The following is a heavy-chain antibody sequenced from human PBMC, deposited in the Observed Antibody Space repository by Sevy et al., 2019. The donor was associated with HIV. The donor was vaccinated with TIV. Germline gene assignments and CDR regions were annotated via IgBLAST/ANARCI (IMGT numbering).Heavy chain of an antibody. CDR1: GGSISRSTYY. CDR3: ARHGGIAVATLDY. CDR2: IYYSGST. V-gene: IGHV4-39*01. J-gene: IGHJ4*02. Sequence: SETLSLTCTVSGGSISRSTYYWGWIRQRPGKGLEWIESIYYSGSTYYNVSLESRVTISVDMSKNQFSLRLSSVTAADTAVYYSARHGGIAVATLDYWGQGTLVTVSS. D-gene: IGHD6-19*01.